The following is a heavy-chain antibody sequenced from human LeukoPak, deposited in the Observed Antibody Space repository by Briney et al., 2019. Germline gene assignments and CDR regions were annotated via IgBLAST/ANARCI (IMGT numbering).Heavy chain of an antibody. D-gene: IGHD1-1*01. Sequence: PSETLSLTCAVYGGSFSGYYWSWIRQPPGKGLEWIGEINHSGSTNYNPSLKSRVTISVGTSKNQFSLKLSSVTAADTAVYYCARAGLERSFDYWGQGTLVTVSS. CDR1: GGSFSGYY. V-gene: IGHV4-34*01. CDR3: ARAGLERSFDY. J-gene: IGHJ4*02. CDR2: INHSGST.